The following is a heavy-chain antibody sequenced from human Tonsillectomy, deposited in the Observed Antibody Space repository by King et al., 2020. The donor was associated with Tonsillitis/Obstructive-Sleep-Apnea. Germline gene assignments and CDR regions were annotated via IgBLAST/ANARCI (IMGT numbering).Heavy chain of an antibody. J-gene: IGHJ3*02. Sequence: VQLQESGPGLVKPSETLSLTCTVSGGSISSSYWSWIRQPPGKGLEWIGYIYSSGSTNYNPSLRSRVTISVDTSKNQFSLKLSSVTAADTAVYYCARDMVLEAGGDAFDIWGQGKMVTVSS. CDR1: GGSISSSY. D-gene: IGHD2-8*01. V-gene: IGHV4-59*01. CDR3: ARDMVLEAGGDAFDI. CDR2: IYSSGST.